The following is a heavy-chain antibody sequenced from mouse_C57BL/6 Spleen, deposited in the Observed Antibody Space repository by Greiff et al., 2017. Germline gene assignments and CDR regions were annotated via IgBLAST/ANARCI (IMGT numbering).Heavy chain of an antibody. J-gene: IGHJ2*01. V-gene: IGHV1-47*01. CDR1: GYTFTTYP. CDR2: FHPYYDDT. CDR3: ARRGRSLIYFDY. D-gene: IGHD1-1*01. Sequence: QVQLQQSGAELVTPGASVKLSCKASGYTFTTYPIEWMKQTHGKSLEWIGNFHPYYDDTKYNEKFKGKDTMTVEKSSSTVFCRLSLLTSDGSAVYCWARRGRSLIYFDYWGQGTTLTVSS.